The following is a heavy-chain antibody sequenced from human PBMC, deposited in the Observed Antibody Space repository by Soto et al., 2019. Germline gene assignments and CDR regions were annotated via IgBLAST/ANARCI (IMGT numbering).Heavy chain of an antibody. CDR1: GYSFASHW. Sequence: GESLKISCKGSGYSFASHWVAWVRQMPEKGLEWIGTIYPGDSDTKYSPAFRGQVTISADTSVSTAYLQWRSLEATDSAIYYCARYSGSYWHYLDFWGQGTLVTDSS. D-gene: IGHD1-26*01. CDR3: ARYSGSYWHYLDF. CDR2: IYPGDSDT. V-gene: IGHV5-51*01. J-gene: IGHJ4*02.